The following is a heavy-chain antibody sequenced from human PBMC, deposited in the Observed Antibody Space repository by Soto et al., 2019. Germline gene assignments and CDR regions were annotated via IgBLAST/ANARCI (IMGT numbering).Heavy chain of an antibody. J-gene: IGHJ3*02. D-gene: IGHD6-13*01. CDR2: ISGSSDFL. CDR3: ATSTWYAFDI. Sequence: GGSLRLSCEASGFTFSRVSMNWVRQVPGQGLEWVSSISGSSDFLYYADSVKGRFTISRDTATNSLYLQMNSLRAEDTAVYYCATSTWYAFDIWGQGTMVTVSS. V-gene: IGHV3-21*01. CDR1: GFTFSRVS.